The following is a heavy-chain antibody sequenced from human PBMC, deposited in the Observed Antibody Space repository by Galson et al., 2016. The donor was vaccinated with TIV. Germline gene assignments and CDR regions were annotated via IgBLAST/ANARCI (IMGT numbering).Heavy chain of an antibody. CDR1: GFVFSGVA. Sequence: SVKVSCKVSGFVFSGVALQWVRQAPGHPPEFVGWLVVSTGDTNCTQDLRDRVKIFRDMSKNTAFLELRRLTPEDTAVYYCARDDPYDRSGDYQDAFDIWGQGTMVTVSS. V-gene: IGHV1-58*01. CDR3: ARDDPYDRSGDYQDAFDI. CDR2: LVVSTGDT. J-gene: IGHJ3*02. D-gene: IGHD3-22*01.